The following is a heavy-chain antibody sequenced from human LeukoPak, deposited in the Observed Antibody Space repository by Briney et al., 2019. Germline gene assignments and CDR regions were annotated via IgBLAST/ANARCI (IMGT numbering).Heavy chain of an antibody. Sequence: SVKVSCKASGGTFSSYAISWVRQAPGQGLEWMGRIIPIFGTANYAQKFQGRVTITTDESTSTAYMEPSSLRSEDTAVYYCARGQKPQYSSSWYSYFQHWGQGTLVTVSS. CDR3: ARGQKPQYSSSWYSYFQH. D-gene: IGHD6-13*01. V-gene: IGHV1-69*05. CDR1: GGTFSSYA. J-gene: IGHJ1*01. CDR2: IIPIFGTA.